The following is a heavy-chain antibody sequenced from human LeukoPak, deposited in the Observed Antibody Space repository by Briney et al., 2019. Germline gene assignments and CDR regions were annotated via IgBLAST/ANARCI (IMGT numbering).Heavy chain of an antibody. CDR2: ISGSGGST. V-gene: IGHV3-23*01. Sequence: GGSLRLSCAASGFTFSSYAMSLVRQAPGKGLEWVSAISGSGGSTYYADSVKGRFTISRDNSKNTLYLQMNSLRAEDTAVYYCATHPGIAAAGTIADLLMSSIPDYWGQGTLVTVSS. CDR3: ATHPGIAAAGTIADLLMSSIPDY. J-gene: IGHJ4*02. CDR1: GFTFSSYA. D-gene: IGHD6-13*01.